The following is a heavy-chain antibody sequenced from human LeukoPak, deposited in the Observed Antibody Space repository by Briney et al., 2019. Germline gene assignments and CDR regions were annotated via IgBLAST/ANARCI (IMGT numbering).Heavy chain of an antibody. CDR3: ARSLDCSGGSCYYYFDY. D-gene: IGHD2-15*01. V-gene: IGHV3-30-3*01. J-gene: IGHJ4*02. CDR1: GFTLGDYN. Sequence: GGSLRLSCVASGFTLGDYNMNWVRQAPGKGLEWVAVISYDGSNKYYADSVKGRFTISRDNSKNTLYLQMNSLRAEDTAVYYCARSLDCSGGSCYYYFDYWGQGTLVTVSS. CDR2: ISYDGSNK.